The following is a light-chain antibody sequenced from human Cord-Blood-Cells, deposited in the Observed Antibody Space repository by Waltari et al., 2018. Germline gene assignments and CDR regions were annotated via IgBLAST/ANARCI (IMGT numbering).Light chain of an antibody. CDR1: SSDVGGYTY. CDR2: DVS. CDR3: CSYAGSYNYV. V-gene: IGLV2-11*01. J-gene: IGLJ1*01. Sequence: QSALTQPRSVSGSPGQSVTISCTGTSSDVGGYTYVSWYQQNPGKAPKLMIYDVSKRPSGVPDRVSGAKAGNTASLTISGLQAEDEADYYCCSYAGSYNYVFGTGTKVTVL.